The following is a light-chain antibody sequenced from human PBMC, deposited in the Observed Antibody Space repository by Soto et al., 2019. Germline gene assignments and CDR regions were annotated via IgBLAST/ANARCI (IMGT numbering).Light chain of an antibody. CDR2: DAS. CDR3: QQFSSYPLT. J-gene: IGKJ4*01. Sequence: EIVLTQSPDTLSLSPEERATLSCRASKSFSRSYLAGYQQKPGQAPRLLIYDASSRATGIPDRFSGGGSGTDFTLTISRLEPEDFAVYYCQQFSSYPLTFGGGTKVDI. V-gene: IGKV3-20*01. CDR1: KSFSRSY.